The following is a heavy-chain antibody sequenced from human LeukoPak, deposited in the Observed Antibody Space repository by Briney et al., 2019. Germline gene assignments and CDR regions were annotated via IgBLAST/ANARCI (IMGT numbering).Heavy chain of an antibody. CDR1: GFTFSNYA. CDR3: ARDRAENGDYGARTGAFDI. Sequence: GGSLRLSCAASGFTFSNYAMSWVRQAPGKGLEWVSAISGSGDATDYADSVKGRFIISRDNSKNTLYLQMNSLRAEDTAVYYCARDRAENGDYGARTGAFDIWGQGTMVTVSS. D-gene: IGHD4-17*01. CDR2: ISGSGDAT. V-gene: IGHV3-23*01. J-gene: IGHJ3*02.